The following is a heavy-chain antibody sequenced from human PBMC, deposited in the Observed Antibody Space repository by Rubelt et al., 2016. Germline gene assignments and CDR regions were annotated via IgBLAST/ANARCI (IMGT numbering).Heavy chain of an antibody. Sequence: GWVAVISFDGSKIYYADSVKGRCTISRDNSKNTVYLQMNSLRAEDTAVFYCARTVYYESSGYVEPPEAFDIWGQGTRVTVSS. CDR2: ISFDGSKI. V-gene: IGHV3-30*01. CDR3: ARTVYYESSGYVEPPEAFDI. J-gene: IGHJ3*02. D-gene: IGHD3-22*01.